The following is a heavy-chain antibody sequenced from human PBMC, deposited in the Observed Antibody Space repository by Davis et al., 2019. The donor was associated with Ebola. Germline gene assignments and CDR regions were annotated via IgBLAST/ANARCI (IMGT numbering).Heavy chain of an antibody. CDR2: IYTSGST. CDR1: GGSSSSYY. J-gene: IGHJ4*02. Sequence: PSETLSLTCTVSGGSSSSYYGSWIRQPAGKGLEWIGRIYTSGSTNYNPSLKSRVTRSVDTSKNQFSLKLSSVTAADPAVYSCARGGVGATTVASWGPGTLVTVSS. V-gene: IGHV4-4*07. D-gene: IGHD1-26*01. CDR3: ARGGVGATTVAS.